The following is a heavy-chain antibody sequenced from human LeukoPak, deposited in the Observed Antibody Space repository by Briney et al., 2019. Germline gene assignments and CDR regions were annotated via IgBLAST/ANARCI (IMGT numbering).Heavy chain of an antibody. Sequence: PSETLSLTCTVYGGSFSGYCWSWIRQPPGKGLEWIGSIYYSGSTYYNPSLKSRVTISVDTSKNQFSLKLSSVTAADTAVYYCARTYCGGDCYLIFDYWGQGTLVTVSS. CDR1: GGSFSGYC. D-gene: IGHD2-21*02. V-gene: IGHV4-39*01. CDR3: ARTYCGGDCYLIFDY. J-gene: IGHJ4*02. CDR2: IYYSGST.